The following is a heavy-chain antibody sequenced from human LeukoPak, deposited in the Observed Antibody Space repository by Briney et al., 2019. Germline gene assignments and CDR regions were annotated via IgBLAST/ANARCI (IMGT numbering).Heavy chain of an antibody. D-gene: IGHD3-10*01. CDR1: GFTFSSYS. Sequence: GGSLRLSCAASGFTFSSYSMNWVRQASGKGLEWASSISSSSSYIYYADSVKGRFTISRDNAKNSLYLQMNSLRAEDTAVYYCARDGKYGSGSSDYWGQGTLVTVSS. V-gene: IGHV3-21*01. CDR3: ARDGKYGSGSSDY. J-gene: IGHJ4*02. CDR2: ISSSSSYI.